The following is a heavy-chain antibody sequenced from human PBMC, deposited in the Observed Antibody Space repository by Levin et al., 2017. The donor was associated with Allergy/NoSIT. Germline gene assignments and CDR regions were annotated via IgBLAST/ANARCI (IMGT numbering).Heavy chain of an antibody. CDR3: ARARVASITMIGLEDFDY. Sequence: ASVKVSCKASGGTFSSYAISWVRQAPGQGLEWMGGIIPIFGTANYAQKFQGRVTITADESTSTAYMELSSLRSEDTAVYYCARARVASITMIGLEDFDYWGQGTLVTVSS. CDR1: GGTFSSYA. J-gene: IGHJ4*02. V-gene: IGHV1-69*13. D-gene: IGHD3-22*01. CDR2: IIPIFGTA.